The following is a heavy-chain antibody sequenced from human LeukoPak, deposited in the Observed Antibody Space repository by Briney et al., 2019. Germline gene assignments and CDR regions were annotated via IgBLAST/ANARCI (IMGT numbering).Heavy chain of an antibody. CDR3: ASSLSSSWYVFDY. V-gene: IGHV4-34*01. Sequence: LCVVSVIRGGSFRGYCVGLGRRPLGKKQEWIGEINPSGSTNYNPSLKSRVTISVDTSKNQFSLKLSSVTAADTAVYYCASSLSSSWYVFDYWGQGTLVTVSS. CDR2: INPSGST. J-gene: IGHJ4*02. CDR1: GGSFRGYC. D-gene: IGHD6-13*01.